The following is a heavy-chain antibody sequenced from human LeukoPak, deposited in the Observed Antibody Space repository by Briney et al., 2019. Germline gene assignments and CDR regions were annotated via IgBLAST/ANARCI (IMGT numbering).Heavy chain of an antibody. Sequence: GGSLRLSCAVSGFTFCRYGMQWVRQAPGKGLAWVAVIWYDGSNKYYADSVKGRFTISRDNSKNTLYLQMNSLRAEDTAVYYCARELGYYGSSGYFDYWGQGTLVTVSS. CDR1: GFTFCRYG. CDR2: IWYDGSNK. J-gene: IGHJ4*02. CDR3: ARELGYYGSSGYFDY. D-gene: IGHD3-22*01. V-gene: IGHV3-33*01.